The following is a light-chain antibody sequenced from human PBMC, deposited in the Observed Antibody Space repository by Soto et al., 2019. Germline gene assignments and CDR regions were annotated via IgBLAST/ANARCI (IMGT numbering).Light chain of an antibody. CDR1: SSDVGANNY. CDR2: EVT. J-gene: IGLJ1*01. V-gene: IGLV2-8*01. CDR3: SSYAGANRV. Sequence: QSALTQPPSASGSPGQSVTISCTGTSSDVGANNYVSWYQQHPGKAPKLMIYEVTKRPSGVPDRCSGSKSGNTASLTVSGLQAEDEADYYCSSYAGANRVFGTGTKLTVL.